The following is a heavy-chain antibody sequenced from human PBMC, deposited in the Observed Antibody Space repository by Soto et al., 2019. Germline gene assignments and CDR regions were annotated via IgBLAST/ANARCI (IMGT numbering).Heavy chain of an antibody. J-gene: IGHJ6*02. Sequence: QVQLVQSGGEVKKPGASVRVSCKASGYRFNNSAINWVRQAPGQGLEWVGRMGGCRGATRYARKVRDRITMAADTPARTAYMHLRSLGADDTAVYYCAREVGHGAGNDQCDMDVWGQGTTVTVSS. D-gene: IGHD1-1*01. V-gene: IGHV1-18*01. CDR1: GYRFNNSA. CDR3: AREVGHGAGNDQCDMDV. CDR2: MGGCRGAT.